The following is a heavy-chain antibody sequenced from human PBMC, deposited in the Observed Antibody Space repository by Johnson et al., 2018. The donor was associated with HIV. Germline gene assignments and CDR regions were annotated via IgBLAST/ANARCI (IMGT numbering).Heavy chain of an antibody. J-gene: IGHJ3*02. CDR1: GFTFISYA. Sequence: QVQLMESGGGVVQPGRSLRLSCAASGFTFISYAMHWVRQAPGKGLEWVALISYDGSNKYYADSVKGRFTISRDNSKNTLYLQMNSLRAEDTAVYYCAREAGTAFDIWGQGTMVTVSS. V-gene: IGHV3-30*04. CDR3: AREAGTAFDI. CDR2: ISYDGSNK.